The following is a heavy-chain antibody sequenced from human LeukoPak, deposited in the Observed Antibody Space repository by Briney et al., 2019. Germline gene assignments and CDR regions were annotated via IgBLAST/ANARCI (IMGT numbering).Heavy chain of an antibody. V-gene: IGHV1-18*01. CDR3: ARGALGRWEPDAFDI. J-gene: IGHJ3*02. CDR2: ISAYNGNT. CDR1: GYTFTSYG. D-gene: IGHD1-26*01. Sequence: ASVKVSCKASGYTFTSYGISWVRQAPGQGLEWMGWISAYNGNTNYAQKLQGRVTMTTDSSTSTAYMELRSLRSDDTAVYYCARGALGRWEPDAFDIWGQGTMVTVSS.